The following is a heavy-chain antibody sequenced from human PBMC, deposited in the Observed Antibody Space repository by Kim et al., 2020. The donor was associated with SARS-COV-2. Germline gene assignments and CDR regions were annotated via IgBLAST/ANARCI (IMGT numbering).Heavy chain of an antibody. CDR3: ARARGLAYCGGDCPTRPYYFDY. J-gene: IGHJ4*02. CDR2: IIPIFGTA. CDR1: GGTFSSYA. V-gene: IGHV1-69*13. Sequence: SVKVSCKASGGTFSSYAISWVRQAPGQGLEWMGGIIPIFGTANYAQKFQGRVTITADESTSTAYMELSSLRSEDTAVYYCARARGLAYCGGDCPTRPYYFDYWGQGTLVTVSS. D-gene: IGHD2-21*02.